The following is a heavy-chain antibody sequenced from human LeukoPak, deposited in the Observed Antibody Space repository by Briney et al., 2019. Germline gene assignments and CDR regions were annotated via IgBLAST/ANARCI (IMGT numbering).Heavy chain of an antibody. D-gene: IGHD6-13*01. V-gene: IGHV3-7*03. Sequence: GGSLRLSCAASGFTFSSYWMSWVRQAPGKGLEWVANIKEDGSETYYVDSVKGRFTISRDNAKNSLYLQMNSLRAEDTAVYYCARDVLTIIAAAGTEVYYFDYWGQGTLVAVSS. CDR2: IKEDGSET. CDR1: GFTFSSYW. J-gene: IGHJ4*02. CDR3: ARDVLTIIAAAGTEVYYFDY.